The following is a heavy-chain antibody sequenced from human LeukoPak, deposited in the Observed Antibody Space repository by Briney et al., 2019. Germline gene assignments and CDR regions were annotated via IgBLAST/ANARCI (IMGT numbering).Heavy chain of an antibody. D-gene: IGHD2-15*01. CDR2: ISYDGSNK. CDR1: GFTFSSYG. J-gene: IGHJ5*02. V-gene: IGHV3-30*03. CDR3: ARVIGRVGKNWFDP. Sequence: PGGSLRLSCAASGFTFSSYGMHWVRQAPGKGLEWVAVISYDGSNKYYADSVKGRFTISRDNSKNTLYLQMNSLRAEDTAVYYCARVIGRVGKNWFDPWGQGTLVTVSS.